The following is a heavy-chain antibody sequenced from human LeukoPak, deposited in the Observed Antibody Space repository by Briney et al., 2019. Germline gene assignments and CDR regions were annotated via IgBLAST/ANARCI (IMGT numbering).Heavy chain of an antibody. CDR1: GSTVSSNY. CDR2: IYSGGST. Sequence: PGGSLRLSFAPSGSTVSSNYMSWVRQAPGKGLEWVLVIYSGGSTYYADSVKGRFTISRDNSKNTLYLQMNSLRAEDTAVYYCAKMTAVTGDYFDSWGQETLVTVSS. CDR3: AKMTAVTGDYFDS. J-gene: IGHJ4*02. D-gene: IGHD4-17*01. V-gene: IGHV3-53*01.